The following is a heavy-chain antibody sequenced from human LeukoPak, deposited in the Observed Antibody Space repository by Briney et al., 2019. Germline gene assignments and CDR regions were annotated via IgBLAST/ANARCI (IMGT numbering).Heavy chain of an antibody. CDR2: INPSGGST. CDR1: GYTFTSYY. CDR3: ARQRPGNFWSGYSINWSDP. D-gene: IGHD3-3*01. V-gene: IGHV1-46*01. Sequence: ASVKVSCKASGYTFTSYYMHWVRQAPGQGLEWMGIINPSGGSTSYAQKFQGRVTMTRDTSTSTVYMELSSLRSEDTAVYYCARQRPGNFWSGYSINWSDPWGQGTLVTVSS. J-gene: IGHJ5*02.